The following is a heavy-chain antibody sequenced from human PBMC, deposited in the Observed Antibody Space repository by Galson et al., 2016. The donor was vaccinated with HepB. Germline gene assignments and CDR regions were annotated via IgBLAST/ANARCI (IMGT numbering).Heavy chain of an antibody. CDR2: IVPVLDVA. CDR1: GGTFSNYA. Sequence: SVKVSCKASGGTFSNYAITWVRQAPGQGLEWMAGIVPVLDVANYAQRFQGRVTISADKSTSTAYRELSSLRSEDTAVYFCARVSGARLRHYYCYGMDVWGQGTTVIVSS. J-gene: IGHJ6*02. V-gene: IGHV1-69*10. CDR3: ARVSGARLRHYYCYGMDV. D-gene: IGHD6-6*01.